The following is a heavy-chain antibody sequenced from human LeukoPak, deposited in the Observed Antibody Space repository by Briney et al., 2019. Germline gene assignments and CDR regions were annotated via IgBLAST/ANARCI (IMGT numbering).Heavy chain of an antibody. CDR1: GITFSDAW. CDR2: IKSRTNGGTT. CDR3: AREVSGAHPY. V-gene: IGHV3-15*01. J-gene: IGHJ4*02. D-gene: IGHD1-26*01. Sequence: PGGSLRLSCAASGITFSDAWMTWLRQAPGKELEWVGLIKSRTNGGTTHYAAPVKGRFTLSRDDSKSTLFLQMNSLKTEDTAVYYCAREVSGAHPYWGQGTLVTVSS.